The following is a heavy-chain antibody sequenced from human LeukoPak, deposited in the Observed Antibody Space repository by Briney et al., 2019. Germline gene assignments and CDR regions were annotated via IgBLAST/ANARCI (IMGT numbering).Heavy chain of an antibody. CDR3: AREGYHGHLNY. Sequence: PSETLSLTCAVYGGSFSGYYWSWIRQPPGKGLEWIGEINHSGSTNYNPSLKSRVTISVDTSKNQSSLKLSSVTAADTAVYYCAREGYHGHLNYWGQGTLVTVSS. V-gene: IGHV4-34*01. CDR2: INHSGST. CDR1: GGSFSGYY. J-gene: IGHJ4*02. D-gene: IGHD6-13*01.